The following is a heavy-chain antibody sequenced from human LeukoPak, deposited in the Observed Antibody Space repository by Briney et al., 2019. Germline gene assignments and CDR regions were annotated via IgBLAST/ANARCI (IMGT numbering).Heavy chain of an antibody. D-gene: IGHD3-22*01. CDR1: GYTFTSYD. CDR3: ARGGEWYYDSSTYRLFDY. CDR2: MNPNSGNT. V-gene: IGHV1-8*01. J-gene: IGHJ4*02. Sequence: ASVKVSCKASGYTFTSYDINWVRQATGQGLEWMGWMNPNSGNTGYAQKFQGRVTMTRDTSTSTAYMELSSLRSDDTAMYYCARGGEWYYDSSTYRLFDYWGRGTMVTVSS.